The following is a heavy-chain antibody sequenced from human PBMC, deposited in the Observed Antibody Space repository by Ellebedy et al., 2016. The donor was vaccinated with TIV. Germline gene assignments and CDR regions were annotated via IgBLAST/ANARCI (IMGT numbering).Heavy chain of an antibody. CDR1: GYTFTSYG. D-gene: IGHD4-17*01. Sequence: ASVKVSCXASGYTFTSYGISWVRQAPGQGLEWMGWISAYNGNTNYAQKLQGRVTMTTDTSTSTAYMELRSLRSDDTAVYYCAREENYGDYGASDYWGQGTLVTVSS. V-gene: IGHV1-18*01. CDR3: AREENYGDYGASDY. CDR2: ISAYNGNT. J-gene: IGHJ4*02.